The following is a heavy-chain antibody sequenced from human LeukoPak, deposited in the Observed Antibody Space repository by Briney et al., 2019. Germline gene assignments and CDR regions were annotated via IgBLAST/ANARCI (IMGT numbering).Heavy chain of an antibody. J-gene: IGHJ4*02. CDR2: IYYSGAT. CDR1: GGSISNYY. Sequence: SETLSLTCTVSGGSISNYYWSWIRQPPGKGLEWIGHIYYSGATKYNPSLKSRVTISVDTSKNQFSLKLSSVTAADTAVYYCARDVGSSGDFDYWGQGTLVTVSS. CDR3: ARDVGSSGDFDY. V-gene: IGHV4-59*01. D-gene: IGHD6-19*01.